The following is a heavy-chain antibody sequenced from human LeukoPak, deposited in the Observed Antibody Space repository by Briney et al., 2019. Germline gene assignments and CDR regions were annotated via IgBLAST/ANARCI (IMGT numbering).Heavy chain of an antibody. Sequence: SETLSLTCTVSGGSINSYYWNWIRQPAGKGLEWIGRIYSSGSTNYNPSLKSRVIMSVDTSKNQFSLKLSSMTAADTAVYYCARGGSSWNNWFDPWGQGTLVTVSS. D-gene: IGHD6-13*01. CDR1: GGSINSYY. J-gene: IGHJ5*02. CDR2: IYSSGST. V-gene: IGHV4-4*07. CDR3: ARGGSSWNNWFDP.